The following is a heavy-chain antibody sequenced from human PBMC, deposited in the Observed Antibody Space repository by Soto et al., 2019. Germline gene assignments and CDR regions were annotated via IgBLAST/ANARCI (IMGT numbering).Heavy chain of an antibody. V-gene: IGHV3-23*01. CDR2: ISGTGGAA. CDR1: GFTFGHSA. CDR3: AKPEEVVRGFDF. Sequence: GGSLRLSCAASGFTFGHSAMSWVRQAPGKGLEWVAAISGTGGAAYYADSVKGRFTISRDNSRNTLFLQRNSLRVDDTAIYHCAKPEEVVRGFDFWGLGTLVTVSS. J-gene: IGHJ4*02. D-gene: IGHD3-10*01.